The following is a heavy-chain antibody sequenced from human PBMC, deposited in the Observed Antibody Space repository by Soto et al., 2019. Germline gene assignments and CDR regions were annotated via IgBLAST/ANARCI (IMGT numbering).Heavy chain of an antibody. J-gene: IGHJ3*02. Sequence: ASAKVSCKASCYTFTTYGLSWVRKAPGQGLEWMGWISTYSGNTNYAQKLQGRVTMTTDTSTSTAYMELRSLKSDDTAVYYCARLWQGYDILTGYYPDAFDIWGQGTMVTVSS. CDR1: CYTFTTYG. CDR2: ISTYSGNT. D-gene: IGHD3-9*01. V-gene: IGHV1-18*04. CDR3: ARLWQGYDILTGYYPDAFDI.